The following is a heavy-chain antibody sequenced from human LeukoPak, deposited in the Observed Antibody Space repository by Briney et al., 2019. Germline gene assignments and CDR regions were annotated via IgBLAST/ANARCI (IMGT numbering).Heavy chain of an antibody. CDR2: IYYSGST. D-gene: IGHD2-2*01. CDR1: GGSISSYY. V-gene: IGHV4-59*01. Sequence: PSETLSLTCTVSGGSISSYYWRWIRQPPGKGLEWIGYIYYSGSTNYNPSLKSRVPISVATSKNQFSLKVSSVTAADTAVYYCARGNGWVCSSTSCYNWFDPWGQGTLVTVSS. J-gene: IGHJ5*02. CDR3: ARGNGWVCSSTSCYNWFDP.